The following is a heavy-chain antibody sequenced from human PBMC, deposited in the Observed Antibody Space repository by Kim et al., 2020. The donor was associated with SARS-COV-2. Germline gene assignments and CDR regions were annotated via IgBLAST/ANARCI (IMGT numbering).Heavy chain of an antibody. CDR2: IYMGGST. CDR1: GDSISSGRHY. CDR3: ARGTPLEIPFVFDS. J-gene: IGHJ4*02. Sequence: SETLSLTCTVSGDSISSGRHYWNWIRQPAGKGLEWIGRIYMGGSTNYNPSHKRRVAMSVDPSENQFSLKVSSATAADTAVYYCARGTPLEIPFVFDSWGQGTLVTVSS. V-gene: IGHV4-61*02. D-gene: IGHD3-16*01.